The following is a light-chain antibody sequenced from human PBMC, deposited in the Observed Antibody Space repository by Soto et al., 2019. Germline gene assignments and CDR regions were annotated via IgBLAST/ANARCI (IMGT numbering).Light chain of an antibody. CDR1: QSGSSSY. V-gene: IGKV3-20*01. CDR2: GAS. J-gene: IGKJ1*01. Sequence: EIVLTQSPGTLSLSPGERATLSCRASQSGSSSYLAWYQQKPGQAPRPLIYGASSRAIGIPDWFSGSGSGTDFTLTISRLELEDFAVYSCQQYGSSPWTFGQGTKVEIK. CDR3: QQYGSSPWT.